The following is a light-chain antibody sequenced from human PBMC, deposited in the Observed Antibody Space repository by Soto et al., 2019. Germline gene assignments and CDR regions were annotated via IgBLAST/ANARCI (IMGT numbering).Light chain of an antibody. CDR2: RDS. CDR3: VVYINSGILGILV. J-gene: IGLJ3*02. V-gene: IGLV3-9*01. CDR1: NIGSKN. Sequence: SYELTQPLSVSVALGQTARITCGGNNIGSKNVHWYQQKPGQAPVLVIYRDSNRPSGIPERFSGSILGNKAALTITGAQADDECDYYCVVYINSGILGILVFGGGTQLTVL.